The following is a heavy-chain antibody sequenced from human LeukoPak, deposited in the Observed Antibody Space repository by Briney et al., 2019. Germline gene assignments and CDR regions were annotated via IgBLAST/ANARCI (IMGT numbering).Heavy chain of an antibody. CDR3: AKMGGRISAAVDN. D-gene: IGHD2-2*01. V-gene: IGHV3-23*01. CDR1: GFTFNTYA. CDR2: ISGSGGGT. J-gene: IGHJ4*02. Sequence: PGGSLRLSCAASGFTFNTYAMSWVRQAPGMGLEWVSGISGSGGGTYYADSVKGRFTISRDNSKSTLYLQMNSLRVEDTAVYYCAKMGGRISAAVDNWGQGTLVTVSS.